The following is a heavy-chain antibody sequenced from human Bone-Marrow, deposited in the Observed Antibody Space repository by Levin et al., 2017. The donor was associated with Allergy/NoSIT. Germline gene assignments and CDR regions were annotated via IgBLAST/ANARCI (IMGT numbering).Heavy chain of an antibody. D-gene: IGHD5-18*01. CDR1: GYDFTRYW. J-gene: IGHJ3*02. CDR2: IYPGDSDT. V-gene: IGHV5-51*01. Sequence: EASVKVSCEGSGYDFTRYWIGWVRQMPGKGLEWMGLIYPGDSDTKFSPSFQGQVTISADKSITTAYLQWSSLKASDTAMYYCAISGYKYDDSFDIWGQGTLVTVSS. CDR3: AISGYKYDDSFDI.